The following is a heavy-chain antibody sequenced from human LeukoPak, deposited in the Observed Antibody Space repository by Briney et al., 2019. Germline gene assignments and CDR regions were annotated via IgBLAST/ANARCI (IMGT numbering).Heavy chain of an antibody. CDR3: ARPASSGYYSRSAFDI. D-gene: IGHD3-22*01. J-gene: IGHJ3*02. CDR2: IYPGDSDT. Sequence: GESLKISCKSSGYSFTSYWIGWVRQMPGKGLEWMGIIYPGDSDTRYSPSFQGQVTISADKSISTAYLQWSSLKASDTAMYYCARPASSGYYSRSAFDIWGQGTMVTVSS. CDR1: GYSFTSYW. V-gene: IGHV5-51*01.